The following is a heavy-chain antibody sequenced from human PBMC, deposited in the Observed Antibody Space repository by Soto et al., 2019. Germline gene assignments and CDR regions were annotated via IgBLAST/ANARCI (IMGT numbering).Heavy chain of an antibody. J-gene: IGHJ4*02. CDR1: GGSVSSGGYY. Sequence: QVQLQESGPGLVKPSQTLSLTCTVSGGSVSSGGYYWSWIRQHPGKGLEWMGYIYHSGNTYYNPSLKSRVTISVDTSKNQSSLKLNSVTAADTAVYYCASHTAMVYFDYWGQGTLVTVSS. CDR2: IYHSGNT. D-gene: IGHD5-18*01. V-gene: IGHV4-31*03. CDR3: ASHTAMVYFDY.